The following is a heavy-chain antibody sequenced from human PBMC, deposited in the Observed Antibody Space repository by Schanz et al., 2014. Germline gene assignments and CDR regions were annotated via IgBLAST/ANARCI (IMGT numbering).Heavy chain of an antibody. CDR1: GFTFSNYW. CDR3: VRDERISSGVWFDP. CDR2: IDADGNST. V-gene: IGHV3-74*01. Sequence: EVQLVESGGGLVQPGGSLRLSCAASGFTFSNYWIHWVRQAPGKGLVWVSRIDADGNSTSYADSVKGRFTISRDNAKNTLYLQLNSLRADDTAVYYCVRDERISSGVWFDPWGQGTLVTVSS. J-gene: IGHJ5*02. D-gene: IGHD3-22*01.